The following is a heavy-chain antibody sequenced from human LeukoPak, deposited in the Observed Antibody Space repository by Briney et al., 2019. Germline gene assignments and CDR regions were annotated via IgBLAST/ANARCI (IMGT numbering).Heavy chain of an antibody. J-gene: IGHJ4*02. V-gene: IGHV3-7*01. D-gene: IGHD1-26*01. CDR3: ARDVPLMGASKTRYFDY. Sequence: GRSLRLSCAASVFISSSYWMSWVRQAPGKGLEWVANVKQDGSERYYGDSVKGRFTISRDNAKNSLYLQMSSLRAEDTAIYYCARDVPLMGASKTRYFDYWGQGTLVTVSS. CDR2: VKQDGSER. CDR1: VFISSSYW.